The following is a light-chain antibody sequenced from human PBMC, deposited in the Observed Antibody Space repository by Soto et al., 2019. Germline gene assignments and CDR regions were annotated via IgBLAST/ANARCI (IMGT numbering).Light chain of an antibody. CDR1: SSDVGGYNY. Sequence: QSVLTQPASVSGSPGQSITISCTGTSSDVGGYNYVSWYQQHPGKAPKLMIYEVSNRPSGVSNRFSGSKSGNTASLTISGLQAEYEADYYCSSYTSSSTPDVFGTGTKVTVL. J-gene: IGLJ1*01. CDR3: SSYTSSSTPDV. V-gene: IGLV2-14*01. CDR2: EVS.